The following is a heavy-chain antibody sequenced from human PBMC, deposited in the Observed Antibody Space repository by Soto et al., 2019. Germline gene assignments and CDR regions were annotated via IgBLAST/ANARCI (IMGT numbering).Heavy chain of an antibody. Sequence: QVQLVQSGAEVKKPGASVKVSCKASVYTFTSYDINWVRQATGQGLEWMGWMNPNSGNTGYAQKCQGRVTMTKSTSISTAYMDVSSLRSEDTAVYYCAIGRARGRGAYNWFDPWGQGTLVTVSS. CDR1: VYTFTSYD. V-gene: IGHV1-8*01. D-gene: IGHD6-25*01. CDR3: AIGRARGRGAYNWFDP. CDR2: MNPNSGNT. J-gene: IGHJ5*02.